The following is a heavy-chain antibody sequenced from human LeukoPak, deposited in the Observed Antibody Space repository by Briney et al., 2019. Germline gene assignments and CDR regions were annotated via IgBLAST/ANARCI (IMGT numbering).Heavy chain of an antibody. CDR1: GYSFPSYW. CDR2: IDPSDSYT. D-gene: IGHD2/OR15-2a*01. CDR3: ARHFQPYYYYGMDV. J-gene: IGHJ6*02. Sequence: GESLKISRRGSGYSFPSYWISWVRQMSGKGLEWMGRIDPSDSYTNYSPSFQGHVTISADKSISTAYLQWSSLKASDTAMYYCARHFQPYYYYGMDVWGQGTTVTVS. V-gene: IGHV5-10-1*01.